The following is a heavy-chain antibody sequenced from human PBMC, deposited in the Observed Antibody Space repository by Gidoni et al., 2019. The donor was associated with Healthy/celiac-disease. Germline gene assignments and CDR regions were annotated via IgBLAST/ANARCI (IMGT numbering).Heavy chain of an antibody. J-gene: IGHJ6*03. CDR3: ASRIRGVPRPLDYYYMDV. V-gene: IGHV4-34*01. Sequence: QVQLQQWGAGLLKPSETLSLTCAVYGGSFSGYYWSWIRQPPGKGLEWIGEINHSGSTNYNPSLKSRVTISVDTSKNQFSLKLSSVTAADTAVYYCASRIRGVPRPLDYYYMDVWGKGTTVTVSS. CDR1: GGSFSGYY. D-gene: IGHD3-10*01. CDR2: INHSGST.